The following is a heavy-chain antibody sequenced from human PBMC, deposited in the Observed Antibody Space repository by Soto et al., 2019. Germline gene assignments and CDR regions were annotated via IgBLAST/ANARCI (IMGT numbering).Heavy chain of an antibody. CDR2: IYTSGNT. CDR3: ARESGDNWDYEAY. D-gene: IGHD1-7*01. J-gene: IGHJ4*02. V-gene: IGHV4-4*07. CDR1: GGSISAYH. Sequence: SETLSLTCTVSGGSISAYHWSWIRQSAGKGLEWIGRIYTSGNTHYNPSLKSRVTVSIDTSKNQFFLTVNSVTAADSAVYYCARESGDNWDYEAYWGQGTPVTVSS.